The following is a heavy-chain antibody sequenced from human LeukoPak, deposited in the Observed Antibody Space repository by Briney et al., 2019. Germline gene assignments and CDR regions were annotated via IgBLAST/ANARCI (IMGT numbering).Heavy chain of an antibody. CDR2: IKQDGGET. Sequence: GGSLRLSCAASGFTFSSYWMSWVRQAPGKGLEWVANIKQDGGETFYVDSVKGRFTISRDNAKNSLYLQMNSLRAEDTAVYYCTREDHSNYNYWGQGTLATVSS. CDR1: GFTFSSYW. J-gene: IGHJ4*02. D-gene: IGHD4-11*01. V-gene: IGHV3-7*01. CDR3: TREDHSNYNY.